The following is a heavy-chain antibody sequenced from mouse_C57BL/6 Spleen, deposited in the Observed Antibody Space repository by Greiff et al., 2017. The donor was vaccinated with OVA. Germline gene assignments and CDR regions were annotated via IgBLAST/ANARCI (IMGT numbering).Heavy chain of an antibody. CDR2: ISNGGGST. V-gene: IGHV5-12*01. Sequence: EVMLVESGGGLVQPGGSLKLSCAASGFTFSDYYMYWVRQTPEKRLEWVAYISNGGGSTYYPDTVKGRFTISRDNAKNTLYLQMSRLKSEDTAMYYCARQGGSNWFAYWGQGTLVTVSA. CDR3: ARQGGSNWFAY. D-gene: IGHD1-1*01. CDR1: GFTFSDYY. J-gene: IGHJ3*01.